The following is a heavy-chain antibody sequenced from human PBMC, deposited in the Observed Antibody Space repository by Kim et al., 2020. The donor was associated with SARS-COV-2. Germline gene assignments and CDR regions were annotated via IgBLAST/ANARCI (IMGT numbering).Heavy chain of an antibody. V-gene: IGHV1-69*01. D-gene: IGHD6-19*01. J-gene: IGHJ5*02. Sequence: QKFQGRVTITADESTSTAYMELSSLRSEDTAVYYCARVRAVASKKNWFDPWGQGTLVTVSS. CDR3: ARVRAVASKKNWFDP.